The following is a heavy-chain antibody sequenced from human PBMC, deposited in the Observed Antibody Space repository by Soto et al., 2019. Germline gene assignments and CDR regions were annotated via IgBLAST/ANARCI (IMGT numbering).Heavy chain of an antibody. CDR2: ISAHNGNT. CDR1: GYAFTTYG. J-gene: IGHJ4*02. CDR3: ARGRYGYY. D-gene: IGHD1-1*01. V-gene: IGHV1-18*01. Sequence: QVHLVQSGAEVKKPEASVKVSCKGSGYAFTTYGITWVRQAPGQGLEWMGWISAHNGNTNYAQKLEGRVTVTRDTSTSTAYMELRSLRSDDTAVYYCARGRYGYYWGQGALVPVSS.